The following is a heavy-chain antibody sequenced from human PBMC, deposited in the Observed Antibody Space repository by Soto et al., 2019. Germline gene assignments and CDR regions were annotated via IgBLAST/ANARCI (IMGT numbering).Heavy chain of an antibody. CDR3: ARASGRGWYNWFDP. Sequence: QVQLVQSGAEVKKPGSSVKVSCKASGVTFSSYGISWVRQAPGQGLEFMGGIIPIFGTTNYAHKFRGRVTFTADESTNTTDMELTSLRSEDTAVYYCARASGRGWYNWFDPWGQGTLVTVSS. D-gene: IGHD6-19*01. V-gene: IGHV1-69*01. CDR2: IIPIFGTT. J-gene: IGHJ5*02. CDR1: GVTFSSYG.